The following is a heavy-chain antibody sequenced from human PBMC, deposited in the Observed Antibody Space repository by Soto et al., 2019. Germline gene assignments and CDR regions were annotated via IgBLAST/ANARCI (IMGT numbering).Heavy chain of an antibody. V-gene: IGHV1-3*01. J-gene: IGHJ6*02. CDR1: GYTFTSYA. D-gene: IGHD2-15*01. CDR2: INAGNGNT. CDR3: AREYCSGGSCYKYYYYGMDV. Sequence: ASVKVSCKASGYTFTSYAMHWVRQAPGQRLEWMGWINAGNGNTKYSQKFQGRVTITRDTSASTAYMELSSLRSEDTAVYYCAREYCSGGSCYKYYYYGMDVWGQGTTVTVSS.